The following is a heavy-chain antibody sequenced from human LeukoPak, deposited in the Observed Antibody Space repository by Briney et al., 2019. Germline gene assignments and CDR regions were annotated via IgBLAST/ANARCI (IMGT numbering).Heavy chain of an antibody. J-gene: IGHJ5*02. CDR2: IYYSGST. D-gene: IGHD1-1*01. CDR1: GGSFTNYY. CDR3: ARHVPTEPTTNWFDP. Sequence: KPSETLSLTCAVYGGSFTNYYWSWIRQPPGKGLEWIGSIYYSGSTYYNPSLQSRVTVSVDTSKNQFSLKLSSVTAADTAMYYCARHVPTEPTTNWFDPWGQGALVTVSS. V-gene: IGHV4-39*01.